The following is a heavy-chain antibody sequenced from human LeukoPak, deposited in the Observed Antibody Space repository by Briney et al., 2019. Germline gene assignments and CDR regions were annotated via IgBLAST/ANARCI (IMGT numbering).Heavy chain of an antibody. CDR3: AELGITMIGGV. D-gene: IGHD3-10*02. CDR1: GFTFSSYE. CDR2: ISSSGSTI. Sequence: PGGSLRLSCAASGFTFSSYEMNWVRQAPGKGLECVSYISSSGSTIYYADSVKGRFTISRDNAKNSLYPQMNSLRAEDTAVYYCAELGITMIGGVWGKGTTVTVSS. V-gene: IGHV3-48*03. J-gene: IGHJ6*04.